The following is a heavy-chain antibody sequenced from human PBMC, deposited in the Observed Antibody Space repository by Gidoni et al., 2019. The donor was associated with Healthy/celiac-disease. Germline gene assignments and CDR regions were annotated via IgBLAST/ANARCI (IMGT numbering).Heavy chain of an antibody. Sequence: QVQLVQSGAAVQKPGSSVTVSCTASRGTFRSYAISWVRQAPGQGLEWMGGIIPSCGTANYAQKFQGRVTMTADESTSTAYMELSSLRSEDTAVYYCARDVRRATSDREGYYYYYMDVWGKGTTVTVSS. CDR2: IIPSCGTA. CDR3: ARDVRRATSDREGYYYYYMDV. V-gene: IGHV1-69*01. CDR1: RGTFRSYA. D-gene: IGHD1-26*01. J-gene: IGHJ6*03.